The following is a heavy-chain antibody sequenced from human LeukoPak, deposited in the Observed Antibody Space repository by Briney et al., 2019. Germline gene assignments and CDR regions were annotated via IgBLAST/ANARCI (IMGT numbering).Heavy chain of an antibody. CDR2: IYHSGCT. V-gene: IGHV4-38-2*02. J-gene: IGHJ5*02. CDR1: GYSISSGYY. D-gene: IGHD1-26*01. CDR3: ASGSYKGGWFDP. Sequence: SETLSLTFTVSGYSISSGYYWGWIRPPPGKGLEWIGSIYHSGCTYYNPSLKSRLTISVDTSKNQFSLRLSSVTAADTAVYYCASGSYKGGWFDPWGQGTLVTVSS.